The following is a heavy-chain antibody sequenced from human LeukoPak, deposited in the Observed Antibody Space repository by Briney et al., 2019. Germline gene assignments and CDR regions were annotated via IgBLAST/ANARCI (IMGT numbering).Heavy chain of an antibody. CDR2: ISYDGTNK. CDR3: AKARTGVAGLFDY. Sequence: GGSLRLSCAASGFTFTTYTMYWVRQAPGKGLEWVSIISYDGTNKYYTDSVKGRFTISRDNSKNTLYLQMNSLRAEDTAVYYCAKARTGVAGLFDYWGQGSLVTVSS. CDR1: GFTFTTYT. V-gene: IGHV3-30-3*01. D-gene: IGHD6-19*01. J-gene: IGHJ4*02.